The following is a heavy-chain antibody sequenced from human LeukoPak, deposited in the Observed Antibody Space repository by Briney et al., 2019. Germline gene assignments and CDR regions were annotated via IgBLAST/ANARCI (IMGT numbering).Heavy chain of an antibody. J-gene: IGHJ4*02. Sequence: SETLSLTCAVSGYSISSGYYWGWIRQPPGEGLEWIGSIHHSGNSYYNPSLKSRVTISLGTSKNQFSLKLSSVTAADTAFYYCARVKYYSSGYYIGEFYFDYWGQGTLVTVSS. CDR2: IHHSGNS. CDR1: GYSISSGYY. CDR3: ARVKYYSSGYYIGEFYFDY. V-gene: IGHV4-38-2*01. D-gene: IGHD3-22*01.